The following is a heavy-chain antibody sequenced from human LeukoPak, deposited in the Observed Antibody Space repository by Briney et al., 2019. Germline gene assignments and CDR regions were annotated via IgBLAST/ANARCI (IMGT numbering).Heavy chain of an antibody. J-gene: IGHJ4*02. CDR3: ATSVSFPRGDY. Sequence: SETLSLTCTVSGGSISSYYWGWIRQPPGKGLEWIGSIYYSGSTYYNPSLKSRVTISVDTSKNQFSLKLSSVTAADTAVYYCATSVSFPRGDYWGQGTLVTVSS. V-gene: IGHV4-39*01. CDR2: IYYSGST. CDR1: GGSISSYY.